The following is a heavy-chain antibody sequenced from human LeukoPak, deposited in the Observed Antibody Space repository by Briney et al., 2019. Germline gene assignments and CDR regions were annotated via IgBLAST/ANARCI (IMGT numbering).Heavy chain of an antibody. J-gene: IGHJ4*02. D-gene: IGHD4-17*01. Sequence: SETLSLTCAVYGGSLSGYYWTWIRQPPGKGLEWIGEINQSGVANHNPSLKSRVTISVDTSKNQFSLKLSSVTAADTAVYYCARATTVTTNAGFDYWAREPWSPSPQ. V-gene: IGHV4-34*01. CDR2: INQSGVA. CDR3: ARATTVTTNAGFDY. CDR1: GGSLSGYY.